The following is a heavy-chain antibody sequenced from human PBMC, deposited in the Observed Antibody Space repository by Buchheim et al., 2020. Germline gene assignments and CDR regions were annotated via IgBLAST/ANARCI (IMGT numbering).Heavy chain of an antibody. V-gene: IGHV3-49*03. J-gene: IGHJ4*02. Sequence: EVQLVESGGGLVQPGRSLRLSCKTSGFTFGDYTMSWFRQAPGKGPEWVALVEGTSVGGITEYATSVNHRFIVSRVESKSIAYLEMNSLKTEDSAIYYCSRDYQLGGDPVEYWGQGTL. CDR1: GFTFGDYT. CDR3: SRDYQLGGDPVEY. CDR2: VEGTSVGGIT. D-gene: IGHD2-21*02.